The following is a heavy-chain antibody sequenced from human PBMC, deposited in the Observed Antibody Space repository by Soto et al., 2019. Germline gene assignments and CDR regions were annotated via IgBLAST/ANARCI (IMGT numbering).Heavy chain of an antibody. V-gene: IGHV4-59*01. Sequence: PSETLSLTCTVSGGSISSYYWIFIRHPPWKGLEWIGYIYYSGSTNYNPSLKSRVTISVDTSKNQFSLKLSSVTAADTAVYYCARNPYYYDSSGYQTPMDVWGQGTTVTVSS. CDR2: IYYSGST. J-gene: IGHJ6*02. CDR3: ARNPYYYDSSGYQTPMDV. D-gene: IGHD3-22*01. CDR1: GGSISSYY.